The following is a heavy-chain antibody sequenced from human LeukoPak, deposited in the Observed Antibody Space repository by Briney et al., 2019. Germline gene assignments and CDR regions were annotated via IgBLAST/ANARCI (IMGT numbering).Heavy chain of an antibody. CDR1: GFTFSSYS. Sequence: GGSLRLSCAASGFTFSSYSMNWVRQAPGKGLEWVSSISSSSSYIYYADSVKGRFTISRDNAKNLLYLQMNSLRAEDTAVYYCARDKGVDDAFDIWGQGTMVTVSS. V-gene: IGHV3-21*01. CDR2: ISSSSSYI. J-gene: IGHJ3*02. CDR3: ARDKGVDDAFDI.